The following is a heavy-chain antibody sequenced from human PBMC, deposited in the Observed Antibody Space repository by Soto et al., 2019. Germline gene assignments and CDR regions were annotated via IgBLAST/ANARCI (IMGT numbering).Heavy chain of an antibody. CDR2: ISYDGSDQ. CDR1: GFTFSSYG. D-gene: IGHD3-10*01. Sequence: QVQLVESGGGVVQPGRSLRLSCAASGFTFSSYGMYWVRQAPGKGLEWVARISYDGSDQFYGDSVKGRFTISRDNSKNTLYLQMSSLRSEGTGVYCCAKDTGADYWGQGTVVTVSA. J-gene: IGHJ4*02. V-gene: IGHV3-30*18. CDR3: AKDTGADY.